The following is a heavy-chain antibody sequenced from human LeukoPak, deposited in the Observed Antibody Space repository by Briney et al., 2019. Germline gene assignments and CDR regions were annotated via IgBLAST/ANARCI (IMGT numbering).Heavy chain of an antibody. CDR3: ARHTLAVAGGEADFDY. D-gene: IGHD6-19*01. CDR1: GYSFTSYW. J-gene: IGHJ4*02. Sequence: GESLKISCKGSGYSFTSYWISWVRQMPGKGLEWMGRIDPSDSYTNYSPSFQGHVTISADKSISTAYLQWSSLKASDIAMYYCARHTLAVAGGEADFDYWGQGTLVTVSS. V-gene: IGHV5-10-1*01. CDR2: IDPSDSYT.